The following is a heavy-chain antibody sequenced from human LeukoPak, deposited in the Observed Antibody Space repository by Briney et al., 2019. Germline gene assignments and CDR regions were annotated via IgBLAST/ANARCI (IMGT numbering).Heavy chain of an antibody. V-gene: IGHV3-21*01. Sequence: GGSLRLSCAASGFTFSSYSMNWVRQAPGKGLEWVSSISSSSSYIYYADSVKGRFTISRDNAKNSLYLQMNSLRAEDTAVYYCARGGIQLWDMDVWGKGTTVTVSS. CDR3: ARGGIQLWDMDV. CDR2: ISSSSSYI. D-gene: IGHD5-18*01. CDR1: GFTFSSYS. J-gene: IGHJ6*03.